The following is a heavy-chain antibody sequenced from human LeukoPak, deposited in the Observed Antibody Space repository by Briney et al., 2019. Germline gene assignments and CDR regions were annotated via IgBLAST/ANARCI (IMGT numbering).Heavy chain of an antibody. D-gene: IGHD6-13*01. J-gene: IGHJ4*02. Sequence: GGSLRHSCAASGFTFSSYGIHWVRQAPGKGLEWVAIITNDGSKEYYADSVKGRFTISRDNSKNTLYLQMNSLRPEDTAVYYCAKGDGSSWYMFDYWGQGTLVTVSS. CDR1: GFTFSSYG. V-gene: IGHV3-30*02. CDR3: AKGDGSSWYMFDY. CDR2: ITNDGSKE.